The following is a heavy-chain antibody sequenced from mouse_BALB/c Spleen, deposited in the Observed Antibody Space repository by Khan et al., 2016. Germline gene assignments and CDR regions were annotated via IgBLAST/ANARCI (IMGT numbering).Heavy chain of an antibody. D-gene: IGHD2-4*01. Sequence: QIQLVQSGPELKKPGETVKISCKASGYTFTNYGMNWVKQAPGKGLKWMGWINTYTGEPTYADDFKGRFAFSLETSASTAYLQINNLKNEDTATYFCARYYDYDYYAMDYWGQGTSVTVSS. J-gene: IGHJ4*01. V-gene: IGHV9-3-1*01. CDR2: INTYTGEP. CDR1: GYTFTNYG. CDR3: ARYYDYDYYAMDY.